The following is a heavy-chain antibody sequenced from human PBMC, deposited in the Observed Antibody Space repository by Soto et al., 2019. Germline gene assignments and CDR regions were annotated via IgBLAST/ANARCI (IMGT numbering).Heavy chain of an antibody. Sequence: GGSLRLSCAASGFTFSSYAMSWVRQAPGKGLEWVSAISGSGGSTYYADSVKGRFTISRDNSKNTLYLQMNSLRAEDTAVYYCAKEPGIAVAGSPARHYWGQGTLVTVSS. D-gene: IGHD6-19*01. V-gene: IGHV3-23*01. CDR3: AKEPGIAVAGSPARHY. CDR1: GFTFSSYA. J-gene: IGHJ4*02. CDR2: ISGSGGST.